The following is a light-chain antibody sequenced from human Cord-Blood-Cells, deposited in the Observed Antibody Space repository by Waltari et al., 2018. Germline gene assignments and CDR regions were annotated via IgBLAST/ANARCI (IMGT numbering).Light chain of an antibody. CDR1: SRDVGGYTY. J-gene: IGLJ3*02. CDR3: CSYAGSYTWV. V-gene: IGLV2-11*01. Sequence: QSALPQPRSVSGSPGQSVTISCTGTSRDVGGYTYVSWYQQHPGKAPKLMIYDVSKRPSGVPDRFSGSKSGNTASLTISGLQAEDEADYYCCSYAGSYTWVFGGGTKLTVL. CDR2: DVS.